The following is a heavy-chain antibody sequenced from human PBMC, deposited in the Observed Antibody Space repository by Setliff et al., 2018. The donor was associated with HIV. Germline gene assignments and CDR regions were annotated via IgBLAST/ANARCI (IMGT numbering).Heavy chain of an antibody. CDR3: ARAGGYYYDNDAFDI. Sequence: LRLSCAASRFTFSTSWMSWVRQAPGKGLEWVANIKEDGREKYYVDSVKGRFTISRDNAKNSLYLQMNSLRAEDTAVYYCARAGGYYYDNDAFDIWGQGTMVTVSS. CDR2: IKEDGREK. J-gene: IGHJ3*02. V-gene: IGHV3-7*03. CDR1: RFTFSTSW. D-gene: IGHD3-22*01.